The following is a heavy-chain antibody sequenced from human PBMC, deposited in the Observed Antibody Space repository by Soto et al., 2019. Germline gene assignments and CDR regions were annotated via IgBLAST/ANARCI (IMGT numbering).Heavy chain of an antibody. CDR2: ISAYNGNT. Sequence: QVQLVQSGAEVKKPGASVKVSCKASGYTFTSYGISWLRQAPGQGLEWMGWISAYNGNTNYAQKLQGRVTMTTDTATSAADRERRSLRADDTAVYDGARDYPGGPGYWGQGTLVTVSS. CDR1: GYTFTSYG. CDR3: ARDYPGGPGY. J-gene: IGHJ4*02. D-gene: IGHD2-15*01. V-gene: IGHV1-18*01.